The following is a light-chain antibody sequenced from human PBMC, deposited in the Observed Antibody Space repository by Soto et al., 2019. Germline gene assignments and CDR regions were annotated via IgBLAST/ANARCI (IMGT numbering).Light chain of an antibody. V-gene: IGKV3-20*01. Sequence: EIVLARSPGTLSLSPGERATLSCRASQSVSSSYLAWYQQKPGQAPRLLIYGASSRATGIPDRFSGSGPGTDFTLTISTLEPEDFAADYCQLYGSSPPYTFGQRTKLEIK. CDR3: QLYGSSPPYT. CDR1: QSVSSSY. CDR2: GAS. J-gene: IGKJ2*01.